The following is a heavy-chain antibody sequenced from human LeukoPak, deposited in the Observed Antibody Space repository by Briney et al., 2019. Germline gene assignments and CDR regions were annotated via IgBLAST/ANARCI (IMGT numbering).Heavy chain of an antibody. CDR3: AGRRGSGWGNWFDP. J-gene: IGHJ5*02. Sequence: GASVKVSCKASGGTFSSYAISWVRQAPGQGLEWMGRIIPILGIANYAQKFQGRVTITADESTSTANMELSSLRSEDTAVYYCAGRRGSGWGNWFDPWGQGTLVTVSS. CDR1: GGTFSSYA. V-gene: IGHV1-69*04. CDR2: IIPILGIA. D-gene: IGHD6-19*01.